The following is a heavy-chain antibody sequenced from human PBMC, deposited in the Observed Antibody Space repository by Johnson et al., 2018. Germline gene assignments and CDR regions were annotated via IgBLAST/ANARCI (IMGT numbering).Heavy chain of an antibody. CDR1: GFTLSRYG. Sequence: VQLVESGGGVVRPGGSLRLSCAASGFTLSRYGMNWVRQAPGKGLEWVSHITGSSPTIYYADSVQGRFTASRDNAKNSLYLQMSSLRAEDTAVYYCVRDGYATGRNDAFDTWGQGTMVTVSS. CDR2: ITGSSPTI. J-gene: IGHJ3*02. CDR3: VRDGYATGRNDAFDT. V-gene: IGHV3-48*01. D-gene: IGHD2-2*01.